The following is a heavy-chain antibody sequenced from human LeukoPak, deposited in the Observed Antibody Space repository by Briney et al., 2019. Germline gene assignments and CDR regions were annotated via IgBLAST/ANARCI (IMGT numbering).Heavy chain of an antibody. V-gene: IGHV4-59*10. D-gene: IGHD5-12*01. CDR2: IYTSGST. CDR3: AGQYTGYDAFDY. J-gene: IGHJ4*02. CDR1: GGSFSGYY. Sequence: SETLSLTCAVYGGSFSGYYWSWIRQPAGKGLEWIGRIYTSGSTNYNPSLKSRVTSSVDTSKNQFSLKLSSVTAADTAVYYCAGQYTGYDAFDYWGQGTLVTVSS.